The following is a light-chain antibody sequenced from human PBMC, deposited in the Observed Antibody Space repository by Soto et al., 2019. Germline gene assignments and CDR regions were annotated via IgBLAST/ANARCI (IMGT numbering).Light chain of an antibody. J-gene: IGKJ2*01. V-gene: IGKV3-15*01. CDR1: QSVSSN. CDR3: QQYNNWPYT. Sequence: EIVMTQSPATLSVSPGERAVLSCRASQSVSSNFAWYQQKPGQAPRLLIYGASTRATGIPARFSGSGSGTEFILTISSLQSGDFAVYYCQQYNNWPYTFGQGTKLEIK. CDR2: GAS.